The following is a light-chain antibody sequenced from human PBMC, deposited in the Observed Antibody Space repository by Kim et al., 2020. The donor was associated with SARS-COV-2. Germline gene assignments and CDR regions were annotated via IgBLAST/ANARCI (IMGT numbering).Light chain of an antibody. V-gene: IGLV2-8*01. CDR1: SRDVGGYNY. J-gene: IGLJ2*01. CDR2: DVN. Sequence: QSLPTSCTGTSRDVGGYNYVSWYQHHPGKAPKLMIYDVNKRPSGIPDRFSGSKSGSPASLTFSGLQAEDEADYYCGSYTGSNNFAVFGGGTQLTVL. CDR3: GSYTGSNNFAV.